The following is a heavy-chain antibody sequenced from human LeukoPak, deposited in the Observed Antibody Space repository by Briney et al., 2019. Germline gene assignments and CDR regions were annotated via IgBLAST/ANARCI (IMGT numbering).Heavy chain of an antibody. CDR2: IYTSGST. V-gene: IGHV4-4*07. J-gene: IGHJ5*02. D-gene: IGHD6-19*01. CDR3: ARGEVAVAGRGGWFDP. Sequence: SETLSLTCTVSGGSISSYYWSWIRQPAGKGLECIGRIYTSGSTNYNPSLKSRVTMSVDTSKNQFSLKLSSVTAADTAVYYCARGEVAVAGRGGWFDPWGQGTLVTVSS. CDR1: GGSISSYY.